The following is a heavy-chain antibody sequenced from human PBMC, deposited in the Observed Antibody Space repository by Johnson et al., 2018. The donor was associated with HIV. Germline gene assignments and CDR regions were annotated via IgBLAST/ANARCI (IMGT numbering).Heavy chain of an antibody. V-gene: IGHV3-20*04. Sequence: VQLVESGGGVVQPGRSLRLSCAASGFTFDDYGMSWVRQAPGKGLEWVSGINWNGGSTGYADSVKGRFTISRDNSKNTLYLQMNSLRAEDTAVYYCARVGVSGYDLAAFDIWGQGTMVTVSS. CDR3: ARVGVSGYDLAAFDI. D-gene: IGHD5-12*01. CDR1: GFTFDDYG. CDR2: INWNGGST. J-gene: IGHJ3*02.